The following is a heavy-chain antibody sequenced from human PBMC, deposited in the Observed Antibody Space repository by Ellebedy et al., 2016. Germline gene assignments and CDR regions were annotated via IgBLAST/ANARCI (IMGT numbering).Heavy chain of an antibody. J-gene: IGHJ6*03. CDR3: ARDLAARRSYMDV. Sequence: ASVKVSXXVSGYTLTDLSMHWVRQAPGKGLGWMGWINPNSGGTNYAQKFQGRVTMTRDTSISTAYMELSRLRSDDTAVYYCARDLAARRSYMDVWGKGTTVTVSS. V-gene: IGHV1-2*02. CDR1: GYTLTDLS. CDR2: INPNSGGT. D-gene: IGHD6-6*01.